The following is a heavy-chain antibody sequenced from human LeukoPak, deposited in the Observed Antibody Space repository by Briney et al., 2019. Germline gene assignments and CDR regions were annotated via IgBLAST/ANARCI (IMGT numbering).Heavy chain of an antibody. J-gene: IGHJ2*01. CDR2: ISAYNGNT. Sequence: ASVKVSCKASGYTFTSYGISWVRQAPGHGLEWMGWISAYNGNTNYAQKLQGRVTMTTDTSTNTAYMELRSLRSDDTAVYYCARVGGYYPSHWYFDLWGRGTLVTVSS. CDR3: ARVGGYYPSHWYFDL. V-gene: IGHV1-18*01. CDR1: GYTFTSYG. D-gene: IGHD3-22*01.